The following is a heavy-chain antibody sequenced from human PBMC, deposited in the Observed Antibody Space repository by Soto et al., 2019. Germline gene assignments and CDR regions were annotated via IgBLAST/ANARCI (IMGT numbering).Heavy chain of an antibody. V-gene: IGHV6-1*01. CDR1: GDSVSSNSAA. D-gene: IGHD6-19*01. J-gene: IGHJ4*02. CDR2: TYYRSKWYN. CDR3: ARDSSYQPGSGWYSGDYFDY. Sequence: SQTLSLPCAISGDSVSSNSAAWNWIRQSPSRGLEWLGRTYYRSKWYNDYAVSVKSRITINPDTSKNQFSLQLNSVTPEDTAVYYCARDSSYQPGSGWYSGDYFDYWGQGTLVTVSS.